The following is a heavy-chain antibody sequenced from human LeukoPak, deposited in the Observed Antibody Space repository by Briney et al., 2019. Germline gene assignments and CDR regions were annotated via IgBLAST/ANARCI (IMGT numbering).Heavy chain of an antibody. Sequence: SETLSLTCTVSGGSLSSYYWSWVRQPPGRGREWRGYIYYSGSTNYNPSLKSRVTISVDTSKNQFSLKLSSVTAADTAVYYCARLDTATSSVFDYWGQGTLVTVSS. V-gene: IGHV4-59*01. J-gene: IGHJ4*02. CDR3: ARLDTATSSVFDY. CDR1: GGSLSSYY. D-gene: IGHD5-18*01. CDR2: IYYSGST.